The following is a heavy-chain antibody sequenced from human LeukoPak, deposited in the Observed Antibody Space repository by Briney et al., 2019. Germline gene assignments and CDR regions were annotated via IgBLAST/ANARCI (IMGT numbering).Heavy chain of an antibody. J-gene: IGHJ5*02. D-gene: IGHD6-19*01. V-gene: IGHV4-39*01. CDR3: ARHHTPQWLASPLYNWFDP. Sequence: SETLSLTCSVSGASISSSSYYWGWIRQPPGKGLEWIGSIYYSGSTYYNPSLKNRVAISVDTSKKQFSLKVSSVSAADTAVYSCARHHTPQWLASPLYNWFDPWGQGTLVTVSS. CDR2: IYYSGST. CDR1: GASISSSSYY.